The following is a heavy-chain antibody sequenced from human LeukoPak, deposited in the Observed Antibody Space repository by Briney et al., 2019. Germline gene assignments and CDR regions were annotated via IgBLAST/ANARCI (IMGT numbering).Heavy chain of an antibody. V-gene: IGHV3-33*01. J-gene: IGHJ4*02. Sequence: PGGSLRLSCAASGFTFSSYVMHWVRQAPGRGLEWVAVIWYDGSNKDYADSVKGRFTISRDNSKNTLYLQMNSLRAEDTAVYYCVRLDVGVIIYWGQGTLVTVSS. CDR1: GFTFSSYV. CDR3: VRLDVGVIIY. D-gene: IGHD3-10*01. CDR2: IWYDGSNK.